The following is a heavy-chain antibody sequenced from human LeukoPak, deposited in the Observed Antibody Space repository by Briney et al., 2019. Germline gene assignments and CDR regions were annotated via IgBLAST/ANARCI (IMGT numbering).Heavy chain of an antibody. Sequence: GGSLRLSCAASGFTFSNNAMSWVRQAPGKGLEWVSSISTSSSYIYYADSVKGRFTISRDNAKSSLYLQMNSLRDEDTAVYFCAREVYGSSWHMSSALDVWGQGTTVTVSS. CDR3: AREVYGSSWHMSSALDV. CDR1: GFTFSNNA. D-gene: IGHD6-13*01. J-gene: IGHJ6*02. V-gene: IGHV3-21*01. CDR2: ISTSSSYI.